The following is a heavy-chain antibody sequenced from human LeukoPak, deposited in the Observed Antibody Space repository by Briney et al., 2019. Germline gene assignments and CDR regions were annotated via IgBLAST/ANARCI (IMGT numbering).Heavy chain of an antibody. CDR1: GGSISSYY. V-gene: IGHV4-59*01. J-gene: IGHJ3*02. Sequence: SETLSLTCTVSGGSISSYYLSWIRQPPGKGGEGIGYIYYSGSTNYNPSLKSRVTISVDTPKNQFSLKLGSVTAADTAVYYCARGDYYDSSGYLGNAFDIWGQGTMVTVSS. D-gene: IGHD3-22*01. CDR2: IYYSGST. CDR3: ARGDYYDSSGYLGNAFDI.